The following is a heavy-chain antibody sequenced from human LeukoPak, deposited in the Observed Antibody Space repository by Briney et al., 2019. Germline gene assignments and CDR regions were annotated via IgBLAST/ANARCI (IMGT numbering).Heavy chain of an antibody. CDR2: IWYDGSNK. J-gene: IGHJ4*02. V-gene: IGHV3-33*01. D-gene: IGHD1-1*01. CDR1: GFTFSSYG. CDR3: ARESPVGTFDY. Sequence: GGSLRLSCAASGFTFSSYGMHWVRQAPGKGLEWVAVIWYDGSNKYYADSVKGRFTISRDNSKNTLYLQMNSLRAEDTAVYYCARESPVGTFDYWGQGTLVTVSS.